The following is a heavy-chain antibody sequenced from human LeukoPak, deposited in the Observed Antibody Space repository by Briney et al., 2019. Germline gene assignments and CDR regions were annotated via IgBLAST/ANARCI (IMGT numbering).Heavy chain of an antibody. D-gene: IGHD2-2*01. V-gene: IGHV1-18*04. CDR1: GYTFTCYY. Sequence: ASVKVSCKASGYTFTCYYMHWVRQAPGQGLEWMGWISAYNGNTNYAQKLQGRVTMTTDTSTSTAYMELRSLRSDDTAVYYCARDTLGYCSSTSCYRPESHFDYWGQGTLVTVSS. CDR2: ISAYNGNT. CDR3: ARDTLGYCSSTSCYRPESHFDY. J-gene: IGHJ4*02.